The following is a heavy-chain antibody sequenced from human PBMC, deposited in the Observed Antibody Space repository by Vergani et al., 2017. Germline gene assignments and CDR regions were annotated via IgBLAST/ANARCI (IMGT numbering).Heavy chain of an antibody. Sequence: QVQLVQSGAEVKKPGSSVKVSCKASGGTFSSYTISWVRQAPGQGLEWMGRIIPILGIANYAQKFQGRVRITADKSTSTAYMELSSLRSEDTAVYYCARGRTVSSGWYVGWFDPWGQGTLVTVSS. CDR2: IIPILGIA. V-gene: IGHV1-69*02. CDR3: ARGRTVSSGWYVGWFDP. D-gene: IGHD6-19*01. CDR1: GGTFSSYT. J-gene: IGHJ5*02.